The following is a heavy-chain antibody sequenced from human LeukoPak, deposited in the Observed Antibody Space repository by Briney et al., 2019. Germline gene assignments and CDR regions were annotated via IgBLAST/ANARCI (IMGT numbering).Heavy chain of an antibody. CDR2: ISGSGGST. V-gene: IGHV3-23*01. CDR3: AKEYYYDSSGYSAPFDY. Sequence: GGSLRLSCAASGFTFSSYAMSWVCQAPGKGLEWVSAISGSGGSTYYADSVKGRFTISRDNSKNTLYLQMNSLRAEDTAVYYCAKEYYYDSSGYSAPFDYWGQGTLVTVSS. D-gene: IGHD3-22*01. CDR1: GFTFSSYA. J-gene: IGHJ4*02.